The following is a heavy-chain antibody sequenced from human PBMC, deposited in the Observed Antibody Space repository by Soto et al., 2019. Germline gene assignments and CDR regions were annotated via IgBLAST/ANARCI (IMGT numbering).Heavy chain of an antibody. J-gene: IGHJ3*02. Sequence: HPGGSLRLSCAASGFTFSSYWMHWVRQAPGKGLVWVSRINSDGSSTSYADSVKGRFTISRDNAKNTLYLQMSSLRAEDTAVYYCAPRPRGLRSDAFDIWGQGTMVTVSS. V-gene: IGHV3-74*01. CDR2: INSDGSST. D-gene: IGHD4-17*01. CDR1: GFTFSSYW. CDR3: APRPRGLRSDAFDI.